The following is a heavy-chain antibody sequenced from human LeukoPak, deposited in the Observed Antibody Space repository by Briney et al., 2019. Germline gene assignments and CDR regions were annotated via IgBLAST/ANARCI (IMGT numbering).Heavy chain of an antibody. CDR3: AKDFRIGYSAHFDY. V-gene: IGHV3-53*01. CDR2: IDGSGGT. J-gene: IGHJ4*02. Sequence: PGGSLRLSCAASGFTFNDAWMNWVRQAPGKGLEWVSGIDGSGGTYYADSVKGRFTISRDNSKNTIYLQMNSLRAEDAAVYYCAKDFRIGYSAHFDYWGQGALVTVSS. CDR1: GFTFNDAW. D-gene: IGHD2-21*01.